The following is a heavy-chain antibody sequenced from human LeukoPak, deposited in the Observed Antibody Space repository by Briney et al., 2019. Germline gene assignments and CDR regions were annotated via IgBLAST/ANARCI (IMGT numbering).Heavy chain of an antibody. D-gene: IGHD5-24*01. CDR1: DGSSSSSS. CDR2: IYYSGST. Sequence: SETLSLPCTVSDGSSSSSSWNWIRQPPEKGLEWIGYIYYSGSTKYNPSLESRVTISVDTSKNQISLNMRSVTAADTAIYYCARRQQTGGDNGLHNWFDPWGQGILVTVSS. V-gene: IGHV4-59*08. J-gene: IGHJ5*02. CDR3: ARRQQTGGDNGLHNWFDP.